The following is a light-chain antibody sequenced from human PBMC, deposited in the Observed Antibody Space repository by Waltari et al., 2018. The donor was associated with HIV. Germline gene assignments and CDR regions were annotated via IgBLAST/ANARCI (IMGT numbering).Light chain of an antibody. J-gene: IGKJ3*01. CDR1: QDISKY. CDR2: DAS. V-gene: IGKV1-33*01. CDR3: QQYDSLPFT. Sequence: DIQMTQSPSSLSASVGDRVTLPCQASQDISKYLSWHQQKPGKAPRLLISDASNLQTGVPSRFSGSGSGTDFTFTISSLQPEDIATYFCQQYDSLPFTFGPGTKVDIK.